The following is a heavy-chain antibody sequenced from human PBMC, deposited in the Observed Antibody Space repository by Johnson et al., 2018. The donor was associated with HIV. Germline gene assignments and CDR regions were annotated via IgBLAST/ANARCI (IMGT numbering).Heavy chain of an antibody. CDR1: GFTFSSYA. Sequence: QVLLVESGGGVVQPGRSLRLSCAASGFTFSSYAMHWVRQAPGKGLEWVAVISYDGSNKYYADSVKGRFTISRDNSKNTLYLQMNSLRAEDTAVYYCARTRHYYEAFDIWGQGTMVTVSS. J-gene: IGHJ3*02. CDR2: ISYDGSNK. V-gene: IGHV3-30-3*01. CDR3: ARTRHYYEAFDI. D-gene: IGHD3-10*01.